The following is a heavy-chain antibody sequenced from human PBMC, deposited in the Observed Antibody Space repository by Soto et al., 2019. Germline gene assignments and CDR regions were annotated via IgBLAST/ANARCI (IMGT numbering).Heavy chain of an antibody. CDR1: GGTFSSYA. Sequence: SVKVSCKASGGTFSSYAISWVRQAPGQGLEWMGGIIPIFGTANYAQKFQGRVTSTADESTSTAYMELSSLRSEDTAVYYCAREEMATITGWFDPWGQGTLVTVSS. CDR3: AREEMATITGWFDP. J-gene: IGHJ5*02. V-gene: IGHV1-69*13. CDR2: IIPIFGTA. D-gene: IGHD5-12*01.